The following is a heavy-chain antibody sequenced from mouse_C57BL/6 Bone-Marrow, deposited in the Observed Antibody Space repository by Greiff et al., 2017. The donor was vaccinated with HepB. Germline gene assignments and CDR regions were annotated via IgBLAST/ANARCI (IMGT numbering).Heavy chain of an antibody. V-gene: IGHV1-55*01. Sequence: QVQLKQPGAELVKPGASVKMSCKASGYTFTSYWITWVKQRPGQGLEWIGDIYPGSGSTNYNEKFKSKATLTVDTSSSTAYMQLSSLTSEDSAVYYCASDGYLYYYAMDYWGQGTSVTVSS. CDR3: ASDGYLYYYAMDY. CDR1: GYTFTSYW. CDR2: IYPGSGST. J-gene: IGHJ4*01. D-gene: IGHD2-3*01.